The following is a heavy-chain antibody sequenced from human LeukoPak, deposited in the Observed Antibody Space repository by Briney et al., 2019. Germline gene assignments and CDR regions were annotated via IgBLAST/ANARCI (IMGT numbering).Heavy chain of an antibody. CDR2: IDPSDSYT. Sequence: GESLKISCQGSGYSFTSYWISWVRQMPGKGLEWMGRIDPSDSYTNYSPSFQGHVTISADKSISTAYLQWSSLKASDTAMYYCARSACSSTSCYVFFDYWGQGTLVTVSS. V-gene: IGHV5-10-1*01. D-gene: IGHD2-2*01. CDR3: ARSACSSTSCYVFFDY. CDR1: GYSFTSYW. J-gene: IGHJ4*02.